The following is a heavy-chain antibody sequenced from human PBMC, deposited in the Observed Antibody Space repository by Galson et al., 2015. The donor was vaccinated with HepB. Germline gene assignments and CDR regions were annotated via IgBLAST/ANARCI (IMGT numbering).Heavy chain of an antibody. CDR3: ARGRPLGTGFGMDV. D-gene: IGHD5-18*01. CDR1: GFSVRINY. Sequence: SLRLSCAASGFSVRINYMSWVRQAPGKGLEWVSVIYSGGITYYADSVQGRFSISRDISKNTVYLQMDSLRAEDTAVYYCARGRPLGTGFGMDVWGQGTTVTVSS. J-gene: IGHJ6*02. CDR2: IYSGGIT. V-gene: IGHV3-53*01.